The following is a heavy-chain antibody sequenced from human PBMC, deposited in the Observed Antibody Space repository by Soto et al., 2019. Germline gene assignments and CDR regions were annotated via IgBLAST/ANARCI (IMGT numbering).Heavy chain of an antibody. CDR1: GFTVSTKY. V-gene: IGHV3-66*01. D-gene: IGHD3-16*01. CDR2: IYSGGST. CDR3: ARDPWAADY. J-gene: IGHJ4*02. Sequence: EVQLVESGGGLVQPGGSLRLSCAASGFTVSTKYMSWVRQAPGKGLEWVSVIYSGGSTFYADSVRGRFTIARDNSKNKVNLQMNSLRAEDTAVYYCARDPWAADYWGQGTLVTGSS.